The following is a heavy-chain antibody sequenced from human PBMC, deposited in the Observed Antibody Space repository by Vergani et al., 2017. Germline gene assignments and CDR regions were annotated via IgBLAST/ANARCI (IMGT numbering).Heavy chain of an antibody. CDR3: ARDHRLLGGWFDP. J-gene: IGHJ5*02. Sequence: QVQLQESGPGLVKPSQTLSLTCTVSGGSISSGGYYWSWIRQHPGKGLEWIGYIYYSGSTYYNPSLKSRVTISVDTSKNQFSLKLSSVTAAYTAVYYCARDHRLLGGWFDPWGQGTLVTVSS. D-gene: IGHD3-10*01. V-gene: IGHV4-31*03. CDR1: GGSISSGGYY. CDR2: IYYSGST.